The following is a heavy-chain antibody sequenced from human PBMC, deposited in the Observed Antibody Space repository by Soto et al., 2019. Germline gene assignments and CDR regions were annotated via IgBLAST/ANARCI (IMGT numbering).Heavy chain of an antibody. Sequence: SETLSLTCTVSGGSISSYYWSWIRQPPGKGLEWIGYIYYSGSTNYNPSLKSRVTISVDTSKNQFSLKLSSVTAADTAVYYCARTTSWFDPWGQGTLVTVSS. D-gene: IGHD1-1*01. V-gene: IGHV4-59*01. CDR3: ARTTSWFDP. CDR2: IYYSGST. J-gene: IGHJ5*02. CDR1: GGSISSYY.